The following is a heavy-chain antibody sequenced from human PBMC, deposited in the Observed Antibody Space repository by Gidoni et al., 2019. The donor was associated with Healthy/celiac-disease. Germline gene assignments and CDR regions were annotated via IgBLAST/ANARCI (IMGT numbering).Heavy chain of an antibody. V-gene: IGHV3-33*08. CDR2: IWYDGSNK. CDR3: ARDAYYYDSSGYYRLYYYYGMDV. CDR1: AFTFSRYG. Sequence: QVQLVESGGGVVQPGRSLRLSCAASAFTFSRYGMPWVRQAPGKGLEWVAVIWYDGSNKYYADSVKGRFTISRDNSKNTLYLQMNSLRVEDTAVYYCARDAYYYDSSGYYRLYYYYGMDVWGQGTTVTVSS. D-gene: IGHD3-22*01. J-gene: IGHJ6*02.